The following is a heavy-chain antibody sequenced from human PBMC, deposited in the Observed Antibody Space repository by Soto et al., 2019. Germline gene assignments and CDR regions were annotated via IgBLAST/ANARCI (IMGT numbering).Heavy chain of an antibody. CDR1: GYTFTSYG. Sequence: ASVKVSCKASGYTFTSYGISWVRQAPGQGLEWMGWISAYNGNTNYAQKLQGRVTMTTDTSTSTAYMELRSLRSDDTAVYYCARRSFDSINYYYYYYMDVWGKGTTVTVSS. V-gene: IGHV1-18*01. CDR3: ARRSFDSINYYYYYYMDV. CDR2: ISAYNGNT. D-gene: IGHD3-9*01. J-gene: IGHJ6*03.